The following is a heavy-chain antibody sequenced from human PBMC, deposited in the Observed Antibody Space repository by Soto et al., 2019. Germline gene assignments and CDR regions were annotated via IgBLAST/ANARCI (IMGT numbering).Heavy chain of an antibody. Sequence: QVQLVQSGAEVKKPGASVKVSCKASGYTFISYLIHWIRQAPGQRPEWMGWINAGNGHTKYSQKLQGRVTITRDTSASTAYMEMSSLRSEDTAVYYCAGVNYSPGSGRDFDYWGQGTLVTVSS. D-gene: IGHD3-10*01. CDR3: AGVNYSPGSGRDFDY. V-gene: IGHV1-3*01. J-gene: IGHJ4*02. CDR2: INAGNGHT. CDR1: GYTFISYL.